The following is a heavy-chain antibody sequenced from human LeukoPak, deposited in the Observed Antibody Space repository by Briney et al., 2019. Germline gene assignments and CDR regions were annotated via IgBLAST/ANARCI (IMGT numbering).Heavy chain of an antibody. CDR3: ARHEDSSGWYRAFFDY. CDR2: IYYSGST. J-gene: IGHJ4*02. D-gene: IGHD6-19*01. V-gene: IGHV4-39*01. CDR1: GGSISSSSYY. Sequence: SETLSLTCTVSGGSISSSSYYWGWIRQPPGKGLEWIGRIYYSGSTYYNPSLKSRVTISVDTSKNQFSLKLSSVTAADTAVYYCARHEDSSGWYRAFFDYWDQGTLVTVSS.